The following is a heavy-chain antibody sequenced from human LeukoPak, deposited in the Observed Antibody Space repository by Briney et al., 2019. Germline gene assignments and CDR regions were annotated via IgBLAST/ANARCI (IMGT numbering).Heavy chain of an antibody. J-gene: IGHJ4*02. Sequence: SETLSLTCTVSGDSINNYYWSWIRQPPGKGLEWIGYIYYSGSTNYNPSLKSRVPISVDTSKNQFSLKLSSVTAADTAVYYCARDPAAGIFDYWGQGTLVTVSS. CDR2: IYYSGST. CDR1: GDSINNYY. V-gene: IGHV4-59*01. CDR3: ARDPAAGIFDY. D-gene: IGHD6-13*01.